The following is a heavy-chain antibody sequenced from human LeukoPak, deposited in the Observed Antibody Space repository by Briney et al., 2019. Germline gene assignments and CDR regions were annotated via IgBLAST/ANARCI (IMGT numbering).Heavy chain of an antibody. CDR3: ARRGSGASLEYYFDL. D-gene: IGHD1-14*01. CDR1: GGSISSYY. J-gene: IGHJ2*01. CDR2: IYYSGNT. Sequence: SETLSLTCTVSGGSISSYYWSWIRQPPGKGLEYIGYIYYSGNTNSNPSLNSRVTISVDTSKNQFSLKLSSVTGADTAVYYCARRGSGASLEYYFDLWGRGTLVTVSS. V-gene: IGHV4-59*08.